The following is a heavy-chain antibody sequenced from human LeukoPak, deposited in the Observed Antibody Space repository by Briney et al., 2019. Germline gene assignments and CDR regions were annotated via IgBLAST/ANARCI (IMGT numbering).Heavy chain of an antibody. CDR1: GGSISSYY. CDR2: IYYTKST. J-gene: IGHJ4*02. D-gene: IGHD6-19*01. V-gene: IGHV4-59*08. CDR3: ARIQGYSSGWYFDY. Sequence: SGTLSLTCAVSGGSISSYYWSWIRQPPGKGLEWIGYIYYTKSTNYNPSLKSRVTISVDTSKNQFSLKLSSVTAADTAVYYCARIQGYSSGWYFDYWGQGILVSVSS.